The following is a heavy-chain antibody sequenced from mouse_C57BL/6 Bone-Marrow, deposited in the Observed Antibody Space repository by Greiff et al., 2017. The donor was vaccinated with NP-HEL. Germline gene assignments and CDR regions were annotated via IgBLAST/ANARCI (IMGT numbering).Heavy chain of an antibody. V-gene: IGHV1-7*01. J-gene: IGHJ4*01. Sequence: QVQLQQSGAELAKPGASVKLSCKASGYTFTSYWMHWVKQRPGQGLEWIGYINPSSGYTKYNQKFKDKATLTADKSSSTAYMQLSSLTDEDSAVDYCAREGYGSSYSYYYAMDYWGQGTSVTVSA. CDR2: INPSSGYT. CDR3: AREGYGSSYSYYYAMDY. D-gene: IGHD1-1*01. CDR1: GYTFTSYW.